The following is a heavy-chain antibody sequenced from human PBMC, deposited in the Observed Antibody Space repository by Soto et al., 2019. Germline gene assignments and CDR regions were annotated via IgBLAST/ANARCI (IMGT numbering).Heavy chain of an antibody. Sequence: GASVKVSCKASGYTFTGYYMHWVRQAPGQGLEWMGWTNPNSGGTNYAQKFQGWVTMTRDTSISTAYMELSRLRSDDTAVYYCARAHSSGWYDNYYFDYWGQGTLVTVSS. J-gene: IGHJ4*02. V-gene: IGHV1-2*04. CDR1: GYTFTGYY. CDR2: TNPNSGGT. D-gene: IGHD6-19*01. CDR3: ARAHSSGWYDNYYFDY.